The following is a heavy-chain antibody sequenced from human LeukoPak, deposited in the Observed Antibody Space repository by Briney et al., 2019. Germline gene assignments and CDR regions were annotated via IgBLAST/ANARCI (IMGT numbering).Heavy chain of an antibody. CDR3: ARDGSGSYYFDY. Sequence: SETLSLTCAVYGGSFSGYYWSWIRQPPGKGLEWIGEINHSGSTNYSPSLKSRVTISVDTSKNQFSLKLSSVTAADTAVYYCARDGSGSYYFDYWGQGTLVTVSS. J-gene: IGHJ4*02. CDR1: GGSFSGYY. CDR2: INHSGST. D-gene: IGHD1-26*01. V-gene: IGHV4-34*01.